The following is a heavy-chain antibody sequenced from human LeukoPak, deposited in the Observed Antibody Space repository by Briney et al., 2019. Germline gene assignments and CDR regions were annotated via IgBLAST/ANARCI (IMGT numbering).Heavy chain of an antibody. V-gene: IGHV4-4*07. D-gene: IGHD4-17*01. Sequence: PSETLSLTCTVSGGSISSYSCSWFRQPAGKGLEWIGRFYTSGSANYNPSLKSRVTVSVDTSKNQFSLKLSSVTAADTAVYYCAKERIMTTVTTSPYWGQGTLVTVSS. CDR3: AKERIMTTVTTSPY. J-gene: IGHJ4*02. CDR1: GGSISSYS. CDR2: FYTSGSA.